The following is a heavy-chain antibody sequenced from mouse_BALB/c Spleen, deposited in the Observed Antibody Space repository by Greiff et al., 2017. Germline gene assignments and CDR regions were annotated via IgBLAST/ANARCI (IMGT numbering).Heavy chain of an antibody. D-gene: IGHD1-1*01. Sequence: DVKLVESGGGLVQPGGSLKLSCAASGFTFSDYYMYWVRQTPEKRLEWVATISDGGSYTYYPDSVKGRFTISRDNAKNNLYLQMSSLKSEDTAMYYCARDRGYYYGSSSYAMDYWGQGTSVTVSS. CDR3: ARDRGYYYGSSSYAMDY. J-gene: IGHJ4*01. CDR1: GFTFSDYY. CDR2: ISDGGSYT. V-gene: IGHV5-4*02.